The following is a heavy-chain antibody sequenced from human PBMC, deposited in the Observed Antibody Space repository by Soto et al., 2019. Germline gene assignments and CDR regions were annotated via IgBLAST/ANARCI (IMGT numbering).Heavy chain of an antibody. Sequence: PSETLSLTCTVSGGSISSYYWSWIRQPPGKGLEWIGYIYYSGSTNYNPSLKSRVTISVDTSKNQFSLKLSSVTAADTAVYYCARDLAERSAFDIWGQGTMVTVSS. D-gene: IGHD1-1*01. CDR2: IYYSGST. CDR1: GGSISSYY. CDR3: ARDLAERSAFDI. J-gene: IGHJ3*02. V-gene: IGHV4-59*01.